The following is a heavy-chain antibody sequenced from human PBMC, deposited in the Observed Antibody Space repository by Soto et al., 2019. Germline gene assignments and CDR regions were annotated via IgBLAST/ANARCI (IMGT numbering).Heavy chain of an antibody. V-gene: IGHV1-2*04. Sequence: QVQLVQSGAEVKKPGASVKVSCKASGYTFTGYYMHWVRQAPGQGLEWMGWINPNSGGTNYAQKFQGWVTMTRDTSISTAYMELSRLRSDDTAVYYCARALYGGNSRTWFDPWGQGTLVTVYS. J-gene: IGHJ5*02. D-gene: IGHD2-21*02. CDR1: GYTFTGYY. CDR2: INPNSGGT. CDR3: ARALYGGNSRTWFDP.